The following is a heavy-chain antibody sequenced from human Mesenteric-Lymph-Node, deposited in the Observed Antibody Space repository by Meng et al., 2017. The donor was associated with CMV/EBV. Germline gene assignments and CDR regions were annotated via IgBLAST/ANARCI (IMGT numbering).Heavy chain of an antibody. D-gene: IGHD3-3*01. CDR1: GLNVSSNY. V-gene: IGHV3-7*01. J-gene: IGHJ4*02. CDR3: ARERYYDFWSGYYPYFDY. CDR2: IKQDGSEK. Sequence: GESLKISCAASGLNVSSNYMSWVRQAPGKGLEWVANIKQDGSEKYYVDSVKGRFTISRDNAKNSLYLQMNSLRAEDTAVYYCARERYYDFWSGYYPYFDYWGQGTLVTVSS.